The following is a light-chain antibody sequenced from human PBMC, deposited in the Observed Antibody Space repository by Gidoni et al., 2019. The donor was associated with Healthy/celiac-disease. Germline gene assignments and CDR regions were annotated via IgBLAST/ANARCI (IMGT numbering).Light chain of an antibody. CDR1: QSVSSY. V-gene: IGKV3-11*01. CDR3: QQRRNWPLT. J-gene: IGKJ5*01. Sequence: EIVLTQSPATLSLSPGERATLSCRASQSVSSYLAWYQQKHGQAPRLLIYDASNRPPGIPARFSGSGSGTDFTLTISSLEPEDFAVYYCQQRRNWPLTFGQGARLEIK. CDR2: DAS.